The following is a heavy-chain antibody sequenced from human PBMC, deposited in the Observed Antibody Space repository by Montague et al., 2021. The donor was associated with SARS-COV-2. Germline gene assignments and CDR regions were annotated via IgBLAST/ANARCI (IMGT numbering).Heavy chain of an antibody. Sequence: ETLSLTCRVSGGSISSYYWSWIRQPAGKGLEWIGRIYSSGSTNXNPSLKSRVTMSVDPSKSQFSLKLTSGTAADTAVYYCARVGTLVRGVFISDAMDVWGQGTTVTVSS. D-gene: IGHD3-10*01. J-gene: IGHJ6*02. CDR3: ARVGTLVRGVFISDAMDV. V-gene: IGHV4-4*07. CDR2: IYSSGST. CDR1: GGSISSYY.